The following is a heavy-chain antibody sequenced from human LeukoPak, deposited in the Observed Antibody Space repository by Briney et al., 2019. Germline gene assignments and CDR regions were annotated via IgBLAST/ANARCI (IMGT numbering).Heavy chain of an antibody. CDR2: LNSSGDTT. CDR3: AREDPHTYNFDF. J-gene: IGHJ4*02. V-gene: IGHV1-46*01. D-gene: IGHD1-1*01. Sequence: GASVKVSCKTSGYSFTSYHMHWLRQAPGQGLEWVGILNSSGDTTVYAQKFQGRVTVTRDTSTSTVYMELSSLSSEATAVYYCAREDPHTYNFDFWGPGTLVTVSS. CDR1: GYSFTSYH.